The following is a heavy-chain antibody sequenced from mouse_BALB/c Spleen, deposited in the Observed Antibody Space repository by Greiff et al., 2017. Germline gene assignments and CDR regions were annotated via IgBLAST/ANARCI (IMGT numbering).Heavy chain of an antibody. D-gene: IGHD2-14*01. CDR1: GYTFTSYW. J-gene: IGHJ4*01. V-gene: IGHV1-87*01. Sequence: QVQLQQSGAELARPGASVKLSCKASGYTFTSYWMQWVKQRPGQGLEWIGAIYPGDGDTRYTQKFKGKATLTADKSSSTAYMQLSSLASEDSAVYYCARYRYDYYAMDYWGQGTSVTVSS. CDR3: ARYRYDYYAMDY. CDR2: IYPGDGDT.